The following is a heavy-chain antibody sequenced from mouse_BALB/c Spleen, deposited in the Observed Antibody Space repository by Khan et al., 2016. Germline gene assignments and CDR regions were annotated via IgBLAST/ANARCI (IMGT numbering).Heavy chain of an antibody. D-gene: IGHD2-1*01. CDR3: ARDGNYFDV. CDR2: IRNKANGYTT. V-gene: IGHV7-3*02. CDR1: GFTFTDYY. J-gene: IGHJ1*01. Sequence: EVELVESGGGLVQPGGSLRLSCATSGFTFTDYYMSWVRQPPGKALEWLGFIRNKANGYTTEYSASVKGRFTISRDNSRSILYLQMNTLRAEDSATYYCARDGNYFDVWGAGTTVTVSS.